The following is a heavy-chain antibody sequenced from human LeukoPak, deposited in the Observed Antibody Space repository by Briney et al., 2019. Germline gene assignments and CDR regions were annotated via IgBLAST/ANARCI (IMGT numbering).Heavy chain of an antibody. CDR2: VYYSGST. D-gene: IGHD4-17*01. Sequence: PSETLSLTCTVSGGSISPYYWTWIRQPPGKGLEWIGYVYYSGSTNYNPSLKSRVTISVDTSKNQFSLKLSSVTAADTAVYYCARSYGDSSNWFDPWGQGTLVTVSS. V-gene: IGHV4-59*01. CDR1: GGSISPYY. J-gene: IGHJ5*02. CDR3: ARSYGDSSNWFDP.